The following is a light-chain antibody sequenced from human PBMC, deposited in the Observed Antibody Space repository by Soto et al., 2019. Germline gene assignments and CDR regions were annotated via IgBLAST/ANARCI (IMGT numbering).Light chain of an antibody. V-gene: IGLV1-47*01. CDR3: ATWDDSLSNYV. CDR2: RNN. Sequence: QSVLTQPPSASGTPGQRVAISYSGSSTNIGSNYVYWYQHLTGTAPKLLIYRNNQRPSGVPDRFSGSKSGTSASLAISGLRTKDEADYYCATWDDSLSNYVFGTGTKLTVL. J-gene: IGLJ1*01. CDR1: STNIGSNY.